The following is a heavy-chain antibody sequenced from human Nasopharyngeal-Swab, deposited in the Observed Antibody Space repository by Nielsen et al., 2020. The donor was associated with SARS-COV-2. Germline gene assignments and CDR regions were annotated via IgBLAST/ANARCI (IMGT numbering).Heavy chain of an antibody. J-gene: IGHJ4*02. CDR3: ARGGVAAAGTDY. D-gene: IGHD6-13*01. CDR1: GGSFSGYY. V-gene: IGHV4-34*01. Sequence: SETLSLTCAVYGGSFSGYYWSWIRQPPGKGLEWIGEINHSGSTNYNPSLKSRVAISVDTSKNQFSLKLSSVTAADTAVYYCARGGVAAAGTDYWGQGTLVTVSS. CDR2: INHSGST.